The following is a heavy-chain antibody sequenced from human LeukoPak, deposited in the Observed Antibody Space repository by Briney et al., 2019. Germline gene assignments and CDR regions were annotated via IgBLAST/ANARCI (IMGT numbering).Heavy chain of an antibody. D-gene: IGHD3-10*01. CDR2: ISDSGVTA. CDR3: GKDREDGELLWFGELDDY. CDR1: GFTFSNYA. V-gene: IGHV3-23*01. Sequence: HPGGSLRLTCVVSGFTFSNYAMTWVRQAPGQGLDWVSAISDSGVTAYYADSVKGRFTISRDNSKSTLYLQMNSLRAEDTAVYYCGKDREDGELLWFGELDDYWGQGTLVTVSS. J-gene: IGHJ4*02.